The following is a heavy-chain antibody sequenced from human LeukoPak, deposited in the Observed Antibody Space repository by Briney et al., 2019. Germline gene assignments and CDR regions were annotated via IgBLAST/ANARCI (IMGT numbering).Heavy chain of an antibody. CDR1: GFTFSSYS. V-gene: IGHV3-20*04. CDR2: INWDGGST. CDR3: ARSPLMTTCLVDY. D-gene: IGHD4-17*01. J-gene: IGHJ4*02. Sequence: GGSLILSCAASGFTFSSYSMNWVRQAPGKGLEWVSGINWDGGSTGYADSVKGRFTISRDNAKNSLYLQLNSLRAEDTAFYYCARSPLMTTCLVDYWGQGTLVTVSS.